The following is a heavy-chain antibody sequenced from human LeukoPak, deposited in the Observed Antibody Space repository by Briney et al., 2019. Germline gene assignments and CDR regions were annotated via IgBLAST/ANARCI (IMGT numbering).Heavy chain of an antibody. V-gene: IGHV4-39*01. Sequence: PSETLSLTCTVSGGSISSSSYYWGWIRQPPGKGLEWIGSIYYSGSTYYNPSLRSRVTISVDTSKNQFSLKLSSVTAADTAVYYCATTIFGVLGPWGQGTLVTVSS. CDR2: IYYSGST. CDR3: ATTIFGVLGP. CDR1: GGSISSSSYY. J-gene: IGHJ5*02. D-gene: IGHD3-3*01.